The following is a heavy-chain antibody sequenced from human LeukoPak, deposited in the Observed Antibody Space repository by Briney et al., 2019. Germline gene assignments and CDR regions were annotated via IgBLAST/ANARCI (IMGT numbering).Heavy chain of an antibody. CDR2: IYYSGST. Sequence: SETLSLTCTVTGGSISSSSYYWSWIRQPPGKGLEWIGYIYYSGSTNYNPSLKSRVTISVDTSKNQFSLKLSSVTAADTAVYDCARGPGAFDIWGQGTMVTVSS. V-gene: IGHV4-61*01. CDR3: ARGPGAFDI. CDR1: GGSISSSSYY. J-gene: IGHJ3*02.